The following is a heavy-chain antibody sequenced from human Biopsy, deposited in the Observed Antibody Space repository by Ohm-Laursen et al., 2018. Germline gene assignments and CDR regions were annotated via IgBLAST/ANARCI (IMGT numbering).Heavy chain of an antibody. V-gene: IGHV4-59*01. Sequence: LSLTCTVSSASINLYYWGWIRQSPGKGLEWIGYINHSGHTNYNPSLKSRLTMSVDTSKNQFSLKLTSVTAADTAVYYCARDRIAYCTATSCDNFGLDVWGQGTTVTVSS. CDR2: INHSGHT. CDR3: ARDRIAYCTATSCDNFGLDV. CDR1: SASINLYY. D-gene: IGHD2-8*02. J-gene: IGHJ6*02.